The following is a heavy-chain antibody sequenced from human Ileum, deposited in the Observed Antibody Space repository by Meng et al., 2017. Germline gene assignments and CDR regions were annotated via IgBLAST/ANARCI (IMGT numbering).Heavy chain of an antibody. CDR2: INTDESSK. Sequence: GGSLRLSCAASGFTFSTYWMHWVRQVPGKGLVWVSRINTDESSKTKEDSVKGRFPISRDNAKNTLYLQMNRLRAEDTAVYYCARDSPAVGASADYWGQGTRVTVYS. CDR3: ARDSPAVGASADY. J-gene: IGHJ4*02. CDR1: GFTFSTYW. D-gene: IGHD1-26*01. V-gene: IGHV3-74*01.